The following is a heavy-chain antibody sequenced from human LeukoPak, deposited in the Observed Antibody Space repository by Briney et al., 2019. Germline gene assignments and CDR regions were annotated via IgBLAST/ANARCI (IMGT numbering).Heavy chain of an antibody. J-gene: IGHJ4*02. CDR2: ISGSGGST. CDR3: AKDRAKGANPPYFDY. Sequence: PGGSLRLSCAASGFTFSSYEMNWVRQAPGKGLEWVSAISGSGGSTYYADSVKGRFTISRDNSKNTLYLQMNSLRAEDTAVYYCAKDRAKGANPPYFDYWGQGTLVTVSS. CDR1: GFTFSSYE. D-gene: IGHD1-26*01. V-gene: IGHV3-23*01.